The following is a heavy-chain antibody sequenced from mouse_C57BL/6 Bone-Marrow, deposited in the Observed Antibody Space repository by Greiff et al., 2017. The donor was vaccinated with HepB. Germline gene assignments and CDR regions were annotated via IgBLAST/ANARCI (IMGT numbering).Heavy chain of an antibody. J-gene: IGHJ2*01. Sequence: VQLQQPGAELVMPGASVKLSCKASGYTFTSYWMHWVKQRPGQGLEWIGEIDPSASYTNYNQKFKGKSTLTVDKSSSTAYMQLSSLTSEDSAVYYCARGYGSSYSDYWGQGTTLTVSS. CDR1: GYTFTSYW. CDR3: ARGYGSSYSDY. CDR2: IDPSASYT. D-gene: IGHD1-1*01. V-gene: IGHV1-69*01.